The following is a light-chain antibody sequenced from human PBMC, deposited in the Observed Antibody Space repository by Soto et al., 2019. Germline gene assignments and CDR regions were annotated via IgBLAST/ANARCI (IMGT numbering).Light chain of an antibody. CDR2: EVN. CDR1: SDDIGNFNL. CDR3: CSYAGSRWM. V-gene: IGLV2-23*02. Sequence: QSALTQPASLSGSPGQSITGSCTGSSDDIGNFNLVSWYQQFPGKAPKLIVYEVNKRPLGVSDRFSGSKSGNTASLTISGLQAEDEADYHCCSYAGSRWMFGGGTKVTVL. J-gene: IGLJ3*02.